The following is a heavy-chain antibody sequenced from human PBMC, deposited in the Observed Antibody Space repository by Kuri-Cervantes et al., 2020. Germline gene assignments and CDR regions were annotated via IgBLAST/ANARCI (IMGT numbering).Heavy chain of an antibody. D-gene: IGHD3-22*01. CDR2: ISYDGSNK. Sequence: GESLKISCAASGFTFSSYGMHWVRQAPGKGLEWVAVISYDGSNKYYADSVKGRFTISRDDSKNSLYLQMNSLRAEDTAVYYCARAPGYYYVTDGMDVWGQGTTVTVSS. CDR1: GFTFSSYG. CDR3: ARAPGYYYVTDGMDV. V-gene: IGHV3-30*03. J-gene: IGHJ6*02.